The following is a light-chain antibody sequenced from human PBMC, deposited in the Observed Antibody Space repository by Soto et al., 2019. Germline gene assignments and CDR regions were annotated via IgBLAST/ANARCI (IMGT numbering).Light chain of an antibody. Sequence: DVVMTQSPLSLPVTLGQPASISCRSSQSLVYRDGNTYLNWFQQRPGQSPRRLIYKVSNRDSGVPNRFSGSGSGADFTLKISRVEAEDVGVYYCMQGTHWPWTFGQGTKVDI. J-gene: IGKJ1*01. V-gene: IGKV2-30*01. CDR3: MQGTHWPWT. CDR2: KVS. CDR1: QSLVYRDGNTY.